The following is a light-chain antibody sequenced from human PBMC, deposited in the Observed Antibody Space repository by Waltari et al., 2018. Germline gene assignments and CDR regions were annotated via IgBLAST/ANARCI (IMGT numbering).Light chain of an antibody. CDR1: SSNIGSNY. Sequence: QSVLTQPPSASGTPGQRVTISCSGSSSNIGSNYVYWNQPLPGTAPKLLIYRNNQRPSGVPDRFSGSKSGTSASLAIGGLRSEDEADYYCAAWDDSLSGVVFGGGTKLTVL. V-gene: IGLV1-47*01. CDR3: AAWDDSLSGVV. J-gene: IGLJ2*01. CDR2: RNN.